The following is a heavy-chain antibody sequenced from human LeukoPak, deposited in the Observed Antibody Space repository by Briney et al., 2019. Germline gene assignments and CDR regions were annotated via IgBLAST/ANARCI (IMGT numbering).Heavy chain of an antibody. CDR2: ISGSGGSA. J-gene: IGHJ5*02. Sequence: GGSLRLSCAASGFTFSSYAMSWVRQAPGKGLEWVSAISGSGGSAYYADSVKGRFTISRDNSKNTLYLQMNSLRAEDTAVYYCAKERGYGSGSYYSSWGQGTLDTVSS. V-gene: IGHV3-23*01. D-gene: IGHD3-10*01. CDR3: AKERGYGSGSYYSS. CDR1: GFTFSSYA.